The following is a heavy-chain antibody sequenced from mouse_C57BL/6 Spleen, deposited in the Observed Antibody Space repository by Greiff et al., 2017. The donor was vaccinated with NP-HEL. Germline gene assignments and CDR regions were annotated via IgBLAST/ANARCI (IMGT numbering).Heavy chain of an antibody. J-gene: IGHJ2*01. Sequence: EVHLVESGPGLVKPSQSLSLTCSVTGYSITSGYYWNWIRQSPGNKLEWMGYISYDGSNNYNPSLKNRISITRDTSKNQFFLKLNSVTTEDTATYYCARDPYYSNFHYFDYWGQGTTLTVSS. CDR3: ARDPYYSNFHYFDY. D-gene: IGHD2-5*01. CDR1: GYSITSGYY. V-gene: IGHV3-6*01. CDR2: ISYDGSN.